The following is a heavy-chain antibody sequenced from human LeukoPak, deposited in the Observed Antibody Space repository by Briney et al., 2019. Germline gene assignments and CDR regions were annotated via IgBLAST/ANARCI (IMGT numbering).Heavy chain of an antibody. J-gene: IGHJ4*02. Sequence: PGGSLRLSCAASGFTFSSYSMNWVRQAPGKGLEWVSSTNRRGDDNYYADSVKGRFTISRDNSKNTLYLQMNSLRAEDTAIYYCAKEGGYWSGGSCYFSYWGQGTLVTVSS. V-gene: IGHV3-21*04. D-gene: IGHD2-15*01. CDR2: TNRRGDDN. CDR3: AKEGGYWSGGSCYFSY. CDR1: GFTFSSYS.